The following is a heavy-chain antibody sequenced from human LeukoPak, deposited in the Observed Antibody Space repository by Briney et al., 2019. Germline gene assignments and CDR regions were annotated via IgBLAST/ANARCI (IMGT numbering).Heavy chain of an antibody. V-gene: IGHV1-2*02. CDR3: ARALRTDILTTDY. Sequence: ASVKVSCKASGYTFTGHFVHWVRQAPGQGLEWMGWINPNSGGAKYAQNFQGRVSMTTDMSISTAYMELSRLRSGDTAVYYCARALRTDILTTDYWGQGTLVTVSS. CDR1: GYTFTGHF. CDR2: INPNSGGA. J-gene: IGHJ4*02. D-gene: IGHD3-9*01.